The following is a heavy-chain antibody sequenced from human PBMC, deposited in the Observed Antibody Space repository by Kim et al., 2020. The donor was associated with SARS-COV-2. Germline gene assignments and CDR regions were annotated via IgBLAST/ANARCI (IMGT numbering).Heavy chain of an antibody. V-gene: IGHV3-20*04. CDR3: ARVRVTPRDYYGSGSYVGWFDP. Sequence: GGSLRLSCAASGFTFDDYGMSWVRQAPGKGLEWVSGINWNGGSTGYADSVKGRFTISRDNAKNSLYLQMNSLRAEDTALYYCARVRVTPRDYYGSGSYVGWFDPWGQGTLVTVSS. J-gene: IGHJ5*02. D-gene: IGHD3-10*01. CDR1: GFTFDDYG. CDR2: INWNGGST.